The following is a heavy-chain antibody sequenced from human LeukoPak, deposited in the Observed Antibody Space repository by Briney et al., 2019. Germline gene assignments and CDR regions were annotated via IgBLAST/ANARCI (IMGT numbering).Heavy chain of an antibody. Sequence: GESLKISCQGSGYNFPIYWIGWVRQMPGQGLEWMGIIYPDDSNTIYGPSFQGQVTISADKSINTAYLEWSSLKASDTAMYYCARHGSRDPDAFDIWGQGTMVTVSP. CDR2: IYPDDSNT. CDR3: ARHGSRDPDAFDI. J-gene: IGHJ3*02. V-gene: IGHV5-51*01. CDR1: GYNFPIYW.